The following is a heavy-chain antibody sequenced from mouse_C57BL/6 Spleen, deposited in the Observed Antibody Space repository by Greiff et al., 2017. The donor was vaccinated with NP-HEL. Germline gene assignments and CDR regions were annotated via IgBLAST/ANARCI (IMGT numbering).Heavy chain of an antibody. V-gene: IGHV1-64*01. D-gene: IGHD2-2*01. CDR2: IHPNSGST. Sequence: QVQLQQPGAELVKPGASVKLSCKASGYTFTSYWMHWVKQRPGQGLEWIGMIHPNSGSTNYNEKFKSKATLTVDKSSSTAYMQLSSLTSEDSAVYYCAAYGYDRYFDVWGTGTTVTVSS. J-gene: IGHJ1*03. CDR1: GYTFTSYW. CDR3: AAYGYDRYFDV.